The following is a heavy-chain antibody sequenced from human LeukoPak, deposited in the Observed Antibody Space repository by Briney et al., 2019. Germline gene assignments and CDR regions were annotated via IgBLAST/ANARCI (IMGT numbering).Heavy chain of an antibody. Sequence: ASVKVSCKASGYTFTDYYMHWVRQAPGQGLEWMGRINPSSGGTIYAQIFQGRVTMTGDTSVSTAYMELSRLRSDDTAVYYFARQRSSGYPDYWGQGTLVTVSS. CDR2: INPSSGGT. J-gene: IGHJ4*02. CDR3: ARQRSSGYPDY. V-gene: IGHV1-2*06. CDR1: GYTFTDYY. D-gene: IGHD3-22*01.